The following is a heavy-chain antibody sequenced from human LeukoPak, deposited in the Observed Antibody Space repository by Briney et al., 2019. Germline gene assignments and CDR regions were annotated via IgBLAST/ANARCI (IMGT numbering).Heavy chain of an antibody. CDR2: IIPIFGTA. D-gene: IGHD3-10*01. CDR1: GGTFSSYA. V-gene: IGHV1-69*13. J-gene: IGHJ4*02. CDR3: ASGSVHGSGSYSLDY. Sequence: ASVKVSCKASGGTFSSYAIGWVRQAPGQGLEWMGGIIPIFGTANYAQKFQGRVTITADESTSTAYMELSSLRSEDTAVYYCASGSVHGSGSYSLDYWGQGTLVTVSS.